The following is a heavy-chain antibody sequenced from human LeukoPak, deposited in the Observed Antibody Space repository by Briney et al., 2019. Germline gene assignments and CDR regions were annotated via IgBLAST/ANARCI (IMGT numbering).Heavy chain of an antibody. D-gene: IGHD2-15*01. CDR2: IKGSGSEK. Sequence: PGGSLRLSCVVSGFTFSDYWMNWVRQAPGKGLEWAANIKGSGSEKYYLDSVKGRFTISRDNSWNTLYLQMNSLTVEDTAVYYCARGWGEKGRCRGGTCNNPEFDYWGQGALVIVSS. CDR1: GFTFSDYW. J-gene: IGHJ4*02. CDR3: ARGWGEKGRCRGGTCNNPEFDY. V-gene: IGHV3-7*01.